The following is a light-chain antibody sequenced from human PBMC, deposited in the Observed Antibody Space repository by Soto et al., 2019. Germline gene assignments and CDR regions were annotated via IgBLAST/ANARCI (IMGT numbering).Light chain of an antibody. Sequence: IVMTRSQATLSVSPGERATLSCRAGQSVSSNLAWYQQKPGQAPRLLIYGASTRATAIPARFSGSGSGTEFTLTISSLQSEDSAVYYCQQYNNWPRTFGQGTKLEIK. CDR2: GAS. J-gene: IGKJ2*01. V-gene: IGKV3-15*01. CDR1: QSVSSN. CDR3: QQYNNWPRT.